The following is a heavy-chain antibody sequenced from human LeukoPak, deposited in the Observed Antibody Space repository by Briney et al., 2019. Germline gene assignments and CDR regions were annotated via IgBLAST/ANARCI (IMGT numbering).Heavy chain of an antibody. CDR3: ATSRILDY. V-gene: IGHV3-7*01. CDR2: IKQDGSEK. J-gene: IGHJ4*02. CDR1: GFTFSSYW. Sequence: GGSLRLSCAASGFTFSSYWMNWVRQAPGKGLEWVANIKQDGSEKHYVDSVKGRFTISRDNATNSLYLQMNSLRAEDTAIYYCATSRILDYWGQGTLLTVSS.